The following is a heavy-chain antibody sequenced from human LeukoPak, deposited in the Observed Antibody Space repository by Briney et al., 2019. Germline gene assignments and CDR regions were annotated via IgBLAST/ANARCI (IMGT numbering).Heavy chain of an antibody. Sequence: GGSLRLSCAASGFTFSSYWMSWVRQAPGKGLEWVANIKQDGSEKYYVDSVKGRFTISKDNAKNSLYLQMNSLRAEDTAVYYCAGACYDFWSGYLDYYYYYYMDVWGKGTTVTVSS. CDR3: AGACYDFWSGYLDYYYYYYMDV. J-gene: IGHJ6*03. D-gene: IGHD3-3*01. CDR1: GFTFSSYW. V-gene: IGHV3-7*01. CDR2: IKQDGSEK.